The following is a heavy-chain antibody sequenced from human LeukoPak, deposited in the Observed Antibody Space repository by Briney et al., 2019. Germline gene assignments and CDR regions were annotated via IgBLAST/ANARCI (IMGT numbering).Heavy chain of an antibody. J-gene: IGHJ2*01. V-gene: IGHV4-4*02. CDR1: GGSITSTNY. CDR3: ARRPYWYFDL. D-gene: IGHD6-6*01. CDR2: VNLQGST. Sequence: KPSGTLSLTCGVSGGSITSTNYWTWVRQPPGKGLEWIGEVNLQGSTNYNPSLMGRVAISVDMSENHISLQLTSVTAADTAVYYCARRPYWYFDLWGRGTLVTVSS.